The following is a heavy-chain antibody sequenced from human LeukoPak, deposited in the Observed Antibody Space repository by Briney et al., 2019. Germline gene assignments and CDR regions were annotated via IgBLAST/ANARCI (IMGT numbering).Heavy chain of an antibody. CDR3: AKDRITGTPYYFDY. V-gene: IGHV3-23*01. CDR2: ISASGGSS. J-gene: IGHJ4*02. Sequence: GGSLRLSCAASGFTFNTYTMNWVRQAPGKGLEWVLGISASGGSSYYADSVKGRFTISRDNSKNTLYLQMDSLRAEDTAVYYCAKDRITGTPYYFDYWGQGTLATVSS. CDR1: GFTFNTYT. D-gene: IGHD1-20*01.